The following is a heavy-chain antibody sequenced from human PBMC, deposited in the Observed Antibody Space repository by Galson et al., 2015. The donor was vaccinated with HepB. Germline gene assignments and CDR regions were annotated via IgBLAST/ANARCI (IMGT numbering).Heavy chain of an antibody. V-gene: IGHV1-3*01. CDR3: ARDLAEITMVRGVIITGLWFDP. CDR1: GYTFTSYA. J-gene: IGHJ5*02. D-gene: IGHD3-10*01. CDR2: INAGNGNT. Sequence: SVKVSCKASGYTFTSYAMHWVRQAPGQRLEWMGWINAGNGNTKYSQKFQGRVTITRDTSASTAYMELSSLRSEDTAVYYCARDLAEITMVRGVIITGLWFDPWGQGTLVTVSS.